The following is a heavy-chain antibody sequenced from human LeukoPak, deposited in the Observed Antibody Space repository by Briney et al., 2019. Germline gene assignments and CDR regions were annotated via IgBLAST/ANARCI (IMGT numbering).Heavy chain of an antibody. J-gene: IGHJ4*02. CDR3: ARGGIQVSGIDEFDY. D-gene: IGHD6-19*01. Sequence: GGSLRLSCAASGFTFSSYWMHWVRQAPGKGLVWVSHINSDGSNTNYADSVKGRFTISRDNAKNTLYLQMNSLRAEDTAVYYCARGGIQVSGIDEFDYWGQGTLVTVSS. V-gene: IGHV3-74*01. CDR1: GFTFSSYW. CDR2: INSDGSNT.